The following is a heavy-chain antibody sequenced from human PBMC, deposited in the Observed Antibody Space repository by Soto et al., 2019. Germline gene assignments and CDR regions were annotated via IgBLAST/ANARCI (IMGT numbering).Heavy chain of an antibody. V-gene: IGHV3-7*01. Sequence: GGSMRISCAACGFTFTISWMSWARQAPGKGLEWVANIKQDGSEKYYADSAKGRFIISRDNAKTSLYLQMNSLRAEDTAVYYCARDMGVFWSGYPEGGFDYWGQGTPVTVSS. CDR3: ARDMGVFWSGYPEGGFDY. J-gene: IGHJ4*02. CDR1: GFTFTISW. CDR2: IKQDGSEK. D-gene: IGHD3-3*01.